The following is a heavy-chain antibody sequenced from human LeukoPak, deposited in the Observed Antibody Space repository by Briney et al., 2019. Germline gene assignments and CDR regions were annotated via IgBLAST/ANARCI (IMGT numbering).Heavy chain of an antibody. J-gene: IGHJ4*02. CDR1: GFTFSSYS. CDR3: AKDGAPYCSGATCYSAADY. Sequence: PGGSLRLSCAASGFTFSSYSMNWVRQAPGKGLEWVSSISSSSSYVYYAGSVKGRFTISRDNTKNSLYLQMNSLRAEDTAVYYCAKDGAPYCSGATCYSAADYWGQGTLVTVSS. V-gene: IGHV3-21*01. CDR2: ISSSSSYV. D-gene: IGHD2-15*01.